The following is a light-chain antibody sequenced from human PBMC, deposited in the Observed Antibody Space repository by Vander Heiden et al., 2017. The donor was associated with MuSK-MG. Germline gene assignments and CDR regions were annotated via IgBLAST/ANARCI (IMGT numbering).Light chain of an antibody. CDR2: DTS. V-gene: IGLV7-46*01. J-gene: IGLJ2*01. Sequence: QAVVTQEPSLTVSPGGTVTLPCCSSTGAVTSGHYPYWFQQKPGQAPRTLIYDTSNKHSWTPARFSGSLLGGKAALTLSGAQPEDEAEYYCLLSYSGARFVVFGGGTKLTVL. CDR1: TGAVTSGHY. CDR3: LLSYSGARFVV.